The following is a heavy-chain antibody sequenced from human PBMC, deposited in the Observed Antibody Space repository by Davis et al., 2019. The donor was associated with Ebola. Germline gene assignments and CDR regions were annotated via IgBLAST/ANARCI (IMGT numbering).Heavy chain of an antibody. J-gene: IGHJ4*02. Sequence: MPSETLSLTCTVSGGSISSGDYYWSWIRQPPGKGLEWFGEINHSGSTNYNPSLKSRVTISVDTSKNQFSLKLSSVTAADTAVYYCAIPFGGLFYYGSGSIGGWGQGTLVTVSS. CDR1: GGSISSGDYY. D-gene: IGHD3-10*01. CDR3: AIPFGGLFYYGSGSIGG. V-gene: IGHV4-39*01. CDR2: INHSGST.